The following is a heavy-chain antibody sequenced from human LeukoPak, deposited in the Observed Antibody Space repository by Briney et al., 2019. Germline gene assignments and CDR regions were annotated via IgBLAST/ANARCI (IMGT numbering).Heavy chain of an antibody. J-gene: IGHJ4*02. V-gene: IGHV3-7*01. CDR3: AREWLGYSYGTRTPYFDY. Sequence: PGGSLRLSCAASGFTFSSYWMSWVRQAPGKGLEWVANIKQDGSGKYYVDSVKGRFTISRDNAKNSLYLQMNSLRAEDTAVYYCAREWLGYSYGTRTPYFDYWGQGTLVTVSS. CDR1: GFTFSSYW. CDR2: IKQDGSGK. D-gene: IGHD5-18*01.